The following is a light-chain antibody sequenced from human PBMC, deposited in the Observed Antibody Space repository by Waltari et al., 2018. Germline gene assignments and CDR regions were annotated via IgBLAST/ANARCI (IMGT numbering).Light chain of an antibody. CDR1: QSISAW. Sequence: DIQMTQSPSTLSASVGDRVTITCRASQSISAWLAWYQLRPGKAPKLLISDASILERGVPSRFSGSGSGTEFTLTINSLQLDDFATYYCQQLDKYPLTFGGGTKVEIK. CDR2: DAS. V-gene: IGKV1-5*01. J-gene: IGKJ4*01. CDR3: QQLDKYPLT.